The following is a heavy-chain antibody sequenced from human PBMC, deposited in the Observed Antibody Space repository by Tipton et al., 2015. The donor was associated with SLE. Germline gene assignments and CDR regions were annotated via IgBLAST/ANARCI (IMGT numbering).Heavy chain of an antibody. CDR1: Y. V-gene: IGHV4-59*08. Sequence: YWIWIRQPPGKGLEWIGYISYGGGTNYNPSLKSRVTMSVDTAKNQFSLKLTSVTAADTAVYYCARGMLTWRGAIVGVDVWGQGTRVNVSS. CDR2: ISYGGGT. CDR3: ARGMLTWRGAIVGVDV. D-gene: IGHD2-8*01. J-gene: IGHJ6*02.